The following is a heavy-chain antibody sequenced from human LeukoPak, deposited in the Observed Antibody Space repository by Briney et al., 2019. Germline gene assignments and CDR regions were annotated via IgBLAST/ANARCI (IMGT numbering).Heavy chain of an antibody. CDR1: GYTFTGYY. D-gene: IGHD3-16*01. CDR3: ARVRVGEDLDY. J-gene: IGHJ4*02. CDR2: INPNSGGT. Sequence: GASVKVSCKAPGYTFTGYYMHWVRQAPGQGLEWMGWINPNSGGTNYAQKFQGRVTMTRDASISAAYMELSRLTSDDTAVYYCARVRVGEDLDYWGQGTLVTVSS. V-gene: IGHV1-2*02.